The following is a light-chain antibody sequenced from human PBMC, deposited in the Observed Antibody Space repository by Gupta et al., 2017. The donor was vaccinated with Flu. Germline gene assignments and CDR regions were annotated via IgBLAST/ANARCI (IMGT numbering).Light chain of an antibody. J-gene: IGLJ1*01. CDR1: RSNIGSNT. CDR3: AAWHDSLSGYV. V-gene: IGLV1-44*01. Sequence: RVTISCSGSRSNIGSNTVNWYQQVPGAAPKLLIYSDNQRPSGVPDRFSGSRSGTSASLAISGLQAEDEADYYCAAWHDSLSGYVFGTGTKLTVL. CDR2: SDN.